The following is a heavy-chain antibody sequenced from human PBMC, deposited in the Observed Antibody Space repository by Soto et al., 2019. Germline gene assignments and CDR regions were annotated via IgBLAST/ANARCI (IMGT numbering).Heavy chain of an antibody. Sequence: QVQLVQSGAEVKNPGSSVKVSCKASGGTFSNYTITWVRQAPGQGLEWMGRIIPILDIANYAKKFQGRVTITADKSTSTAYMELSSPRSEDTAVYYCARDVGLGPVTVSTHVDYWGQGTLVIVSS. CDR2: IIPILDIA. J-gene: IGHJ4*02. CDR3: ARDVGLGPVTVSTHVDY. V-gene: IGHV1-69*08. D-gene: IGHD4-17*01. CDR1: GGTFSNYT.